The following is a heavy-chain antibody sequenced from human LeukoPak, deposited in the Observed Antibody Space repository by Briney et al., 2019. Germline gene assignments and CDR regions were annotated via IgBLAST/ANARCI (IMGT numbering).Heavy chain of an antibody. J-gene: IGHJ4*02. V-gene: IGHV1-8*01. CDR2: MNLNSGNT. Sequence: ASVKVSCKASGYTFTSYDINWVRQATGQGLEWMGWMNLNSGNTAYAQKFQGRVTITRNTSISTAYMELSSLRSEDTAIYYCAREDYYDSGSSDYWGQGTLVTVSS. CDR1: GYTFTSYD. CDR3: AREDYYDSGSSDY. D-gene: IGHD3-22*01.